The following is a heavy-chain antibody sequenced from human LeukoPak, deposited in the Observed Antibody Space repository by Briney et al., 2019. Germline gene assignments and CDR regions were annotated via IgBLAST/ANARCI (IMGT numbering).Heavy chain of an antibody. J-gene: IGHJ6*02. CDR3: ARAEGAYDSSGYYLNYYYYGMDV. CDR2: ISSSSSYI. CDR1: GFTFSSYS. V-gene: IGHV3-21*01. D-gene: IGHD3-22*01. Sequence: GGSLRLSCAASGFTFSSYSMNWVRQAPGKGLEWVSSISSSSSYIYYADSVKGRFTISRDNAKSSLYPQMNSLRAEDTAVYYCARAEGAYDSSGYYLNYYYYGMDVWGQGTTVTVSS.